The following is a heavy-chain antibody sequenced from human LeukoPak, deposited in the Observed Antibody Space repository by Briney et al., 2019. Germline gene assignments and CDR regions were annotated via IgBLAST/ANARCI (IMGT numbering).Heavy chain of an antibody. CDR2: INASSGDT. D-gene: IGHD3-22*01. CDR1: GYTFSSYS. CDR3: ARPRPYYYDSSSGYAFDV. J-gene: IGHJ3*01. V-gene: IGHV1-18*01. Sequence: ASVTDSCKASGYTFSSYSISWLRQAPGQGLAWMGWINASSGDTNYAQKFQGRVTLTPDTSMRTAYMELSALRSDDTAGYFCARPRPYYYDSSSGYAFDVWGQGTMVTVSS.